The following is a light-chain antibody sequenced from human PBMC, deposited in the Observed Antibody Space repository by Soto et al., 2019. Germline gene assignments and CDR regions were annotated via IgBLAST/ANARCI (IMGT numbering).Light chain of an antibody. CDR1: QGIGSW. CDR3: QQANSFPLT. CDR2: AAA. J-gene: IGKJ3*01. V-gene: IGKV1-12*01. Sequence: DIPMTQSPSSVSASVGDRVTITCRASQGIGSWLGWYQQKPGKAPKLLIYAAASLQSGVPSRFSATFSGTEFTLTISSLQPEDLATYLCQQANSFPLTFGPGTKVDLK.